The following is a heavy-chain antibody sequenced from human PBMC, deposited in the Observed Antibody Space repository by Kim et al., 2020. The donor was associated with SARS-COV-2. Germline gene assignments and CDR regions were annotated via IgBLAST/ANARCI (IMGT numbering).Heavy chain of an antibody. Sequence: YAASVKGRFTISRDNSKNTLFLQMNSLRDEDTAVYYCARDLWLGELLQPDYWGQGTLVTVSS. D-gene: IGHD3-10*01. J-gene: IGHJ4*02. V-gene: IGHV3-23*01. CDR3: ARDLWLGELLQPDY.